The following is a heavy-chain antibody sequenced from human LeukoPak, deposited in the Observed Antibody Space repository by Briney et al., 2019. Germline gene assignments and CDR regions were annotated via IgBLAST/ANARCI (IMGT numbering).Heavy chain of an antibody. J-gene: IGHJ6*02. CDR1: GFTFSSYG. Sequence: GGSLRLSCAASGFTFSSYGMHWVRQAPGKGLEWVAVISYDGSNKYYADSVKGRFTISRDNSKNTLYLQMNSLGAEDTAVYYCAKCQGTGGYYYGMDVWGQGTTVTVSS. V-gene: IGHV3-30*18. CDR3: AKCQGTGGYYYGMDV. D-gene: IGHD2-15*01. CDR2: ISYDGSNK.